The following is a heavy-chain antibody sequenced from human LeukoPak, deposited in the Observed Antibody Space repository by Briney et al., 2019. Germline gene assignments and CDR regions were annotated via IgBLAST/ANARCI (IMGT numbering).Heavy chain of an antibody. J-gene: IGHJ3*02. CDR2: IYPGDSDT. D-gene: IGHD1-26*01. CDR1: GYRFTSYW. Sequence: KHGESLKISCKDSGYRFTSYWIGWVRQMPGKGLEWMGIIYPGDSDTIYSPSFQGQVTISADKSTSTANLQWSSLKASDTAMYYCARSGGNYYSIWGQGTMVTVSS. CDR3: ARSGGNYYSI. V-gene: IGHV5-51*01.